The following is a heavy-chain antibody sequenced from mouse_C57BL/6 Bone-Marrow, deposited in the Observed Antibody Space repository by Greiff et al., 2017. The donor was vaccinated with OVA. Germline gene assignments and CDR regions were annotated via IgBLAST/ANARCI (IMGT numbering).Heavy chain of an antibody. J-gene: IGHJ3*01. CDR2: INYDGSST. CDR3: ARAFYDYSFAY. V-gene: IGHV5-16*01. CDR1: GFTFSDYY. Sequence: EVKVVESEGGLVQPGSSMKLSCTASGFTFSDYYMAWVRQVPEKGLEWVANINYDGSSTYYLDSLKSRFIISRDNAKNILYLQMSSLKSEYTATYYCARAFYDYSFAYWGQGTLVTVSA. D-gene: IGHD2-4*01.